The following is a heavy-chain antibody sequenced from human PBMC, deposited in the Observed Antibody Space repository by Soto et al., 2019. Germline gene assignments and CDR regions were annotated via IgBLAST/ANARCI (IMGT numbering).Heavy chain of an antibody. CDR3: AKTAPPYDSQGYYPFDI. J-gene: IGHJ3*02. Sequence: EVQLVESGGDLVLPGRSLRLSCTASGFTFDAFAMHWVRQAPGKGLEWVSGISWNSGSIGYADPVKGRFTISRDNAKKSLYLEMNSLKTEDKALYYCAKTAPPYDSQGYYPFDIWGQGTLVSVSS. D-gene: IGHD3-22*01. CDR1: GFTFDAFA. CDR2: ISWNSGSI. V-gene: IGHV3-9*01.